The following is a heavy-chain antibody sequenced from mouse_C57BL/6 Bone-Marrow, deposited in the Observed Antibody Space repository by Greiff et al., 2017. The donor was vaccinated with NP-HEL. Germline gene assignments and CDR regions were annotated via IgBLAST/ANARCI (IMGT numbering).Heavy chain of an antibody. CDR3: ARPAYYYGSSFSYYFDY. Sequence: DVQLVESGGGLVKPGGSLKLSCAASGFTFSDYGMHWVRQAPEKGLEWVAYISSGSSTIYYADTVKGRFTISRDNAKNTLFLQMTSLRSEDTAMYYCARPAYYYGSSFSYYFDYWGQGTTLTVSS. J-gene: IGHJ2*01. D-gene: IGHD1-1*01. CDR1: GFTFSDYG. CDR2: ISSGSSTI. V-gene: IGHV5-17*01.